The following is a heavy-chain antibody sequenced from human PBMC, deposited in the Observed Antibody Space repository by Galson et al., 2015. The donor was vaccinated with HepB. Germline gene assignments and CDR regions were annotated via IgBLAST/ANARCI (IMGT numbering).Heavy chain of an antibody. CDR2: MSYDGSNE. CDR1: GSTFSHYA. V-gene: IGHV3-30*14. D-gene: IGHD2-21*01. Sequence: SLRLSCAASGSTFSHYAMHWVRQAPGKGLEWVAVMSYDGSNEKYAASVKGRFTISRDNSKNTLYLQMSSLRIEDTAVYYCVTDSNKTYRSEDYFEYWGQGALVTVSS. J-gene: IGHJ4*02. CDR3: VTDSNKTYRSEDYFEY.